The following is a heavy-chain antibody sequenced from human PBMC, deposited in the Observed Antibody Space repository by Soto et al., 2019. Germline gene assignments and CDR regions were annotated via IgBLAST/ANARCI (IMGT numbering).Heavy chain of an antibody. J-gene: IGHJ6*02. Sequence: SVKVSCKASGGTFSSYAISWVRQAPGQGLEWRGGIIPIFGTANYAQKFQGRVTITADESTSTAYMELSSLRSEDTAVYYCAIAYDFWSGYYYYYYCVMDVWGQGTTVTVSS. CDR1: GGTFSSYA. CDR2: IIPIFGTA. D-gene: IGHD3-3*01. V-gene: IGHV1-69*13. CDR3: AIAYDFWSGYYYYYYCVMDV.